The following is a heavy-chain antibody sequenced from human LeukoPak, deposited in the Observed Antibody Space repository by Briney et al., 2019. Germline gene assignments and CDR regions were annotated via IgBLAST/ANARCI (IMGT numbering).Heavy chain of an antibody. CDR1: GFMLRSYW. V-gene: IGHV3-7*01. CDR2: IDQDGTSK. CDR3: ARDLFSGSYYEDF. J-gene: IGHJ4*02. D-gene: IGHD1-26*01. Sequence: GGSLRLSCAASGFMLRSYWISWVRQAPGKGLEWVANIDQDGTSKYYVDSVKGRFAISRDDAKNSLYLQMNSLRAEDTAVYYCARDLFSGSYYEDFWGQGTLVTVSS.